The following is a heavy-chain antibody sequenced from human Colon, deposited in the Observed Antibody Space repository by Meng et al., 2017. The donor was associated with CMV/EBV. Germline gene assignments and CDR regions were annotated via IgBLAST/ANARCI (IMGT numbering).Heavy chain of an antibody. CDR1: GFTFTNYA. Sequence: GESLKISCAASGFTFTNYAMTWVRLAPGRGLEAVSSISDSGGRTYYVDSVKGRFTISRDNSKNTVDLQMNSLRAEDTALYHCAKDRQFYGSGSYFDFWGQGTLVTVSS. V-gene: IGHV3-23*01. CDR2: ISDSGGRT. J-gene: IGHJ4*02. D-gene: IGHD3-10*01. CDR3: AKDRQFYGSGSYFDF.